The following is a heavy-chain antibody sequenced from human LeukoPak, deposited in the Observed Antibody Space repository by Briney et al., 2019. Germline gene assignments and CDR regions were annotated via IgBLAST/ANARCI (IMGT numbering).Heavy chain of an antibody. Sequence: PSETLSLTCTVSGGSISNYYWSWIRQPPGKELEWIGYIYYSGSTNYNPSLKSRVTISVDTSKNQFSLKLSSVTAADTAVYYCARLSSLYGSGSYYIYYFDYWGQGTLVTVSS. V-gene: IGHV4-59*01. CDR3: ARLSSLYGSGSYYIYYFDY. D-gene: IGHD3-10*01. CDR1: GGSISNYY. CDR2: IYYSGST. J-gene: IGHJ4*02.